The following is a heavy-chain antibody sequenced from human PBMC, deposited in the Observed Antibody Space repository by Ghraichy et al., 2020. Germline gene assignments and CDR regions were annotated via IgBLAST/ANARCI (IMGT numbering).Heavy chain of an antibody. CDR3: ARDVLVNYDILTGNYYYYYGMDV. CDR2: ISASNGNT. CDR1: GYTFTSYG. V-gene: IGHV1-18*01. D-gene: IGHD3-9*01. J-gene: IGHJ6*02. Sequence: ASVKVSCKASGYTFTSYGISWVRLAPGQGLEWMGWISASNGNTNYAQKLLGRVTMTTDTSTSTAYMELRSLRSDDTAVYYCARDVLVNYDILTGNYYYYYGMDVWGQGTTVTVSS.